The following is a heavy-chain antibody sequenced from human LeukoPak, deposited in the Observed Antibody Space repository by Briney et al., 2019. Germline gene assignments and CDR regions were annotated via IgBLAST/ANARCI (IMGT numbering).Heavy chain of an antibody. CDR2: ISTSSSTI. V-gene: IGHV3-48*01. CDR3: ARVHAAYPFDY. J-gene: IGHJ4*02. Sequence: PGGYLRLSCAASGFTFSSFSMNWVRQAPGKGLEWVSYISTSSSTIYYADSVKGRFTISRDNAKNSLYLQMNSLRAEDTAVYYCARVHAAYPFDYWGQGTLVTVSS. CDR1: GFTFSSFS. D-gene: IGHD2-15*01.